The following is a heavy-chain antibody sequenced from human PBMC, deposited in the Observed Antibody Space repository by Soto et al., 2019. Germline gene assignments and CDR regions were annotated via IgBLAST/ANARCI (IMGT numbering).Heavy chain of an antibody. CDR3: ERDPSCNYGRPVYAFDI. J-gene: IGHJ3*02. CDR1: GDSVSSNSAA. V-gene: IGHV6-1*01. CDR2: TYYRSKWYN. D-gene: IGHD2-15*01. Sequence: PSQTLSLTCAISGDSVSSNSAAWNWIRQSPSRGLEWLGRTYYRSKWYNDYAVSAKSRITINPDTSKNQFSLQLNSVTPEDTAVYYCERDPSCNYGRPVYAFDIGAHEPRVTV.